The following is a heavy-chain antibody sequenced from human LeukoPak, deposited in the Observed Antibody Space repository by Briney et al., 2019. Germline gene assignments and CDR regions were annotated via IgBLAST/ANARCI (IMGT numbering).Heavy chain of an antibody. V-gene: IGHV4-59*12. J-gene: IGHJ5*02. CDR1: GGSISSYY. Sequence: PSETLSLTCTVSGGSISSYYWSWIRQPPGKGLEWIGYIYYSGSTNYNPSLKSRVTISVDTSKNQFSLKLSPVTAADTAVYYCARVSQGFDPWGQGTLVTVSS. CDR2: IYYSGST. CDR3: ARVSQGFDP.